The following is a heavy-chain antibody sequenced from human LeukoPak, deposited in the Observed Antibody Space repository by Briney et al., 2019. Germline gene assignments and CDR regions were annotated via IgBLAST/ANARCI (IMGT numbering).Heavy chain of an antibody. Sequence: PGGSLRLSCAASGFTFSNAWMSWVRQAPGKGLEWVGRIKSKTDGGTTDYAAPVKGRFTISRDDSKNTLYLQMNSLKTEDTAVYYCTTWYYYDSSGYYSEPFDYWGQGTLVTVSS. CDR3: TTWYYYDSSGYYSEPFDY. CDR1: GFTFSNAW. V-gene: IGHV3-15*01. CDR2: IKSKTDGGTT. D-gene: IGHD3-22*01. J-gene: IGHJ4*02.